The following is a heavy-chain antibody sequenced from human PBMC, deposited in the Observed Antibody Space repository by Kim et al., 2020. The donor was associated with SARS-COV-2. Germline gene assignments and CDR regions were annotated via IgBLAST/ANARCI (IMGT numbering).Heavy chain of an antibody. J-gene: IGHJ6*02. CDR1: GYTFTGYY. CDR3: ARDIPFYCSGGSCYYYGMDV. CDR2: INPNSGGT. V-gene: IGHV1-2*04. D-gene: IGHD2-15*01. Sequence: ASVKVSCKASGYTFTGYYMHWVRQAPGQGLEWMGWINPNSGGTNYAQKFQGWVTMTRDTSISTAYMELSRLRSDDTAVYYCARDIPFYCSGGSCYYYGMDVWGQGTTVTVSS.